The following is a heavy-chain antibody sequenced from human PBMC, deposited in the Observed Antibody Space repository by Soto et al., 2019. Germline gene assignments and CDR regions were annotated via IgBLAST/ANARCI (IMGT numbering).Heavy chain of an antibody. CDR3: ARHRGITMVRGVINDAFDI. CDR1: GYSFTSYW. Sequence: GESLKISCKGSGYSFTSYWISWVRQMPGKGLEWMGRIDPSDSYTNYSPSFQGHVTISADKSISTAYLQWSSLKASDTAMYYCARHRGITMVRGVINDAFDIWGQGTMVTVSS. V-gene: IGHV5-10-1*01. D-gene: IGHD3-10*01. J-gene: IGHJ3*02. CDR2: IDPSDSYT.